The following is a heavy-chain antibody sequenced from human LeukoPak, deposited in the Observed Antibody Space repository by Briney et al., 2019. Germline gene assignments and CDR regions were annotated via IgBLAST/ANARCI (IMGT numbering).Heavy chain of an antibody. V-gene: IGHV4-39*02. D-gene: IGHD1-7*01. CDR3: ARGIIGTFDF. Sequence: PSETLSLTCTVSGASISSSSYYGAWIRQPAGKGLEWIGSIYFIGSTYYNTSLKSRVTISVDTSKNQFSLNLSSVTAADTAVYYCARGIIGTFDFWGQGILVSVSS. CDR1: GASISSSSYY. J-gene: IGHJ4*02. CDR2: IYFIGST.